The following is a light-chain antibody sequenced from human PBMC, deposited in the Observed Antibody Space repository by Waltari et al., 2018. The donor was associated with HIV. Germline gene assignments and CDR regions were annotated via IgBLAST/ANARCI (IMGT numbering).Light chain of an antibody. CDR2: EVS. CDR1: SSDVGGYKY. CDR3: SSYRDSSTLVV. V-gene: IGLV2-14*01. Sequence: QSALTQPASVSGSPGQSITISCTGSSSDVGGYKYVSWYQQHPAKAPKLMIYEVSNRPSGVSNRFSGSNSGNTASLTISGLQAEDEADYYCSSYRDSSTLVVFGTGTKVTVL. J-gene: IGLJ1*01.